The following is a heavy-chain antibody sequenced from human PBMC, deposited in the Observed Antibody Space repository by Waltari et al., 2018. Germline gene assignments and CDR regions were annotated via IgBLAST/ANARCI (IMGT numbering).Heavy chain of an antibody. J-gene: IGHJ4*02. CDR1: GGTFSSYA. V-gene: IGHV1-69*08. Sequence: QVQLVQSGAEVKKPGSSVKVSCKASGGTFSSYAISWVRQAPGQGLEWMGRIIPICGTANYAQKFQGRVTMTADKSTSTAYMELSSLRSEDTAVYYCARDRMSPWALDYWGQGTLVTVSS. D-gene: IGHD1-26*01. CDR2: IIPICGTA. CDR3: ARDRMSPWALDY.